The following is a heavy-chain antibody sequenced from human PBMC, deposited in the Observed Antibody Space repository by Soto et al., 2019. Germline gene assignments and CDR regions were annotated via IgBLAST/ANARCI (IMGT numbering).Heavy chain of an antibody. V-gene: IGHV1-69*02. D-gene: IGHD6-13*01. CDR1: GGTFSSYT. CDR2: IIPILGIA. Sequence: ASVKVSCKASGGTFSSYTISWVRQAPGQGLEWMGRIIPILGIANYAQKFQGRVTITADKSTSTAYMELSSLRSEDTAMYYCARTSAGGKYYYGMDVWGQGTTVTVSS. CDR3: ARTSAGGKYYYGMDV. J-gene: IGHJ6*02.